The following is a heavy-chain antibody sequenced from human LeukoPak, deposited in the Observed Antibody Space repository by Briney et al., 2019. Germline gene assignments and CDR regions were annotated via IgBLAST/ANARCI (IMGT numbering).Heavy chain of an antibody. J-gene: IGHJ4*02. D-gene: IGHD4-17*01. Sequence: GASLILSCAASGFTFSDYYMSWIRQAPGKGLEWVSYISSTSSFTNYADSVKGRFTISRDNAKNSLYLQMDSLRAEDTAIYYCARAVTRVDYWGQGTLVTVSS. CDR1: GFTFSDYY. V-gene: IGHV3-11*06. CDR3: ARAVTRVDY. CDR2: ISSTSSFT.